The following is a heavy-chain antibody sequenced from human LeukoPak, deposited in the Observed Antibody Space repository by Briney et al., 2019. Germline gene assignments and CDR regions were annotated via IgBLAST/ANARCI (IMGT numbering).Heavy chain of an antibody. CDR2: INTDGSST. D-gene: IGHD6-19*01. CDR1: GFTFSSYW. Sequence: GGSLRLSCAASGFTFSSYWMHWVRQAPGKGLVWVSRINTDGSSTSYADSVKGRFTISRDNAKNTLYLQINSLRAEDTAVYYCARDSSGWSPDFDYWGQGTLVTVSS. J-gene: IGHJ4*02. V-gene: IGHV3-74*01. CDR3: ARDSSGWSPDFDY.